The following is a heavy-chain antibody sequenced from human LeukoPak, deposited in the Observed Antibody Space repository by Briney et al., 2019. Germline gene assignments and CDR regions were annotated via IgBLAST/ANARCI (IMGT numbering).Heavy chain of an antibody. CDR1: EFTFSSYG. V-gene: IGHV3-30*18. CDR2: ISYDGSNK. D-gene: IGHD3-9*01. Sequence: PGGSLRLSCAASEFTFSSYGMHWVRQAPGKGLEWVAVISYDGSNKYYVDSVKGRFTISRDNSKNTLYLQMNSLRAEDTAVYYCAKDGPRVLRYFDWLLEGYGMDVWSQGTTVTVSS. J-gene: IGHJ6*02. CDR3: AKDGPRVLRYFDWLLEGYGMDV.